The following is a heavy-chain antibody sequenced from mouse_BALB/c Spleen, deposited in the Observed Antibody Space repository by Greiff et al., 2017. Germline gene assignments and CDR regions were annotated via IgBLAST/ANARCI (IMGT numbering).Heavy chain of an antibody. V-gene: IGHV1S29*02. CDR1: GYTFTDYN. D-gene: IGHD1-2*01. CDR2: IYPYNGGT. Sequence: VQLQQSGPELVKPGASVKISCKASGYTFTDYNMHWVKQSHGKSLEWIGYIYPYNGGTGYNQKFKSKATLTVDNSSSTAYMELRSLTSEDSAVYYCARGGFITTATAWFAYWGQGTLVTVSA. CDR3: ARGGFITTATAWFAY. J-gene: IGHJ3*01.